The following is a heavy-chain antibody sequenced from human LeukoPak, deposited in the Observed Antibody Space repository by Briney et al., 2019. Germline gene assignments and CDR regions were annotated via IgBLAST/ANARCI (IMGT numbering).Heavy chain of an antibody. V-gene: IGHV1-2*02. CDR3: ARGDHYDILTGYQTPSHLSEY. Sequence: ASVKVSCKASGYTFTSYYLNWVRQAPGEGLEWMGRINPNSSDTNYAQKFQGRVTMTRDTSISTAYMELSSLRSDDTAVYYCARGDHYDILTGYQTPSHLSEYWGQGTPVTVSS. CDR1: GYTFTSYY. CDR2: INPNSSDT. J-gene: IGHJ4*02. D-gene: IGHD3-9*01.